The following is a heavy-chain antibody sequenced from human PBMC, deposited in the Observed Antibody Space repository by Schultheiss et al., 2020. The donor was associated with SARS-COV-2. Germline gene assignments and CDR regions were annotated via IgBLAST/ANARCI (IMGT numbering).Heavy chain of an antibody. CDR3: ARQVGGFDY. Sequence: SQTLSLTCAVYVGSFSGYYWSWIRQPPGKGLEWIGEINHSGSTNYNPSLKSRVTISVDTSKNQFSLKLSSVTAADTAVYYCARQVGGFDYWGQGTLVTVSS. CDR2: INHSGST. D-gene: IGHD1-26*01. CDR1: VGSFSGYY. J-gene: IGHJ4*02. V-gene: IGHV4-34*01.